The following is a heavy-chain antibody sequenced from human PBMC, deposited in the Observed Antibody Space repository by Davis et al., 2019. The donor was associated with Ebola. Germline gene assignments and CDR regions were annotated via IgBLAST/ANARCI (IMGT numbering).Heavy chain of an antibody. V-gene: IGHV3-23*01. Sequence: PGGSLRLSCAASGFTFISYAMTWVRQAPGKGLEWVAGINDSGSITYYADSVKGRFAISRDNSKNTLYLQINSLRAEDTAIYYCARRHSSSWAYCDYWGQGTLVTVSS. D-gene: IGHD6-13*01. CDR1: GFTFISYA. J-gene: IGHJ4*02. CDR3: ARRHSSSWAYCDY. CDR2: INDSGSIT.